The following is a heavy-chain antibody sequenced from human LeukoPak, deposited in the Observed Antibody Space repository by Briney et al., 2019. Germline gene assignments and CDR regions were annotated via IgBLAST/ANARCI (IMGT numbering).Heavy chain of an antibody. J-gene: IGHJ3*02. V-gene: IGHV3-11*04. CDR2: ISSSGSTI. Sequence: GGSLRLSCAASGFTFSDYYMSWIRQAPGKGLEWVSYISSSGSTIYYADSVKGRFTISRDNAKNSLYLQMNSLRAEDTAVYYCARVRVIVVVIDAFDIWGQGTMVTVSS. CDR1: GFTFSDYY. D-gene: IGHD3-22*01. CDR3: ARVRVIVVVIDAFDI.